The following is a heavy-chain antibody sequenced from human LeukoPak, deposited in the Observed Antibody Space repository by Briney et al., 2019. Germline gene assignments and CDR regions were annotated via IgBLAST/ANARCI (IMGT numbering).Heavy chain of an antibody. D-gene: IGHD1-7*01. J-gene: IGHJ5*02. CDR2: IYINGDT. CDR1: GYSISSFY. Sequence: SETLSLTCTVSGYSISSFYWSWIRQAPGKGLECIGFIYINGDTSYNPSLKGRATLSLDTSKNQFSLRLTSVTAADTAVYYCAKTARTFASWGPGTLVTVSS. V-gene: IGHV4-4*09. CDR3: AKTARTFAS.